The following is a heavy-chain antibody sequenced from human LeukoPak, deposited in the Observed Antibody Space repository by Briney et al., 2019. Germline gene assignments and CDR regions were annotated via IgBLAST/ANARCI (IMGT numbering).Heavy chain of an antibody. V-gene: IGHV1-8*01. CDR1: GYTFTSYD. D-gene: IGHD3-9*01. CDR2: MNPNSGNT. J-gene: IGHJ6*02. Sequence: ASVKVSCKASGYTFTSYDINWVRQAPGQGLEWMGWMNPNSGNTGYAQKFQGRVTMTRNTSISTAYMELSSLRSEDTAVYYCALHPAGDYDILTGYYLKDYYYYGMDVWGQGTTVTVSS. CDR3: ALHPAGDYDILTGYYLKDYYYYGMDV.